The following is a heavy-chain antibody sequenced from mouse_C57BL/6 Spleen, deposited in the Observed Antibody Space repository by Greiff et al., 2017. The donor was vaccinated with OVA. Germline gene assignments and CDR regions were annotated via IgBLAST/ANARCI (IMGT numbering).Heavy chain of an antibody. CDR3: ARERDSSGRYYCGY. D-gene: IGHD3-2*02. CDR1: GYTFTNYW. V-gene: IGHV1-63*01. J-gene: IGHJ2*01. Sequence: QVQLKESGAELVRPGTSVKMSCKASGYTFTNYWIGWAKQRPGHGLAWIGDIYPGGGYTNSNEKFKGKATLTADKSSSTAYMQFSSLTSEDSAIYYCARERDSSGRYYCGYWGQGTTLTVSS. CDR2: IYPGGGYT.